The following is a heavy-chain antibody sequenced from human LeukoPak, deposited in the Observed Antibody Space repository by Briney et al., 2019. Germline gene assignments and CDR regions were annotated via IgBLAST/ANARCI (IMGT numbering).Heavy chain of an antibody. Sequence: SETLSLTCTVSGGSINSYFWSWIRQPPGKGLEWIAYIYYTGSTNYNPSLKSRVIISVDTSKKQFSLKLSYVTAADTAVYFCVRGSGGQQRLDYWGQGTLVTVSS. J-gene: IGHJ4*02. D-gene: IGHD6-13*01. CDR3: VRGSGGQQRLDY. CDR1: GGSINSYF. V-gene: IGHV4-59*12. CDR2: IYYTGST.